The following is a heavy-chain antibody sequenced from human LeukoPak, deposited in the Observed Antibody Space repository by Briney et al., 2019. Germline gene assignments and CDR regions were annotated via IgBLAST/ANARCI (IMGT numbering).Heavy chain of an antibody. CDR3: ARWAGCSGGSCYPT. D-gene: IGHD2-15*01. CDR1: GGSISSYY. Sequence: SETLSLTCTVSGGSISSYYWSWIRQPAGKGLEWIGRIYTSGSTNYNPSLKSRVTISVDTSKNQFSLKLSSVTAADTAVYYCARWAGCSGGSCYPTWGQGTLVTVSS. J-gene: IGHJ5*02. V-gene: IGHV4-4*07. CDR2: IYTSGST.